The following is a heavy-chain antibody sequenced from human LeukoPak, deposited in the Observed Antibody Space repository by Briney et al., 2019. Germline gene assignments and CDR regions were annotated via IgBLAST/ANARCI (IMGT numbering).Heavy chain of an antibody. Sequence: GASVKVSCKASEYSFTAYYMHWVRQAPGQGLEWMGWINPNTGGTNYAPKFQGRVTMTRDTSISTAYMELNRLTFDDTAVYYCARDDNFQFDYWGQGTLVTVSS. CDR2: INPNTGGT. J-gene: IGHJ4*02. CDR1: EYSFTAYY. CDR3: ARDDNFQFDY. D-gene: IGHD1-1*01. V-gene: IGHV1-2*02.